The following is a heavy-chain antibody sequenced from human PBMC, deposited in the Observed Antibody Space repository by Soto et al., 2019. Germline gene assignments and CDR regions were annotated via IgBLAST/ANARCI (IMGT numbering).Heavy chain of an antibody. Sequence: ASETLSLTCTVSSDSISSYYWSWIRQPPGKRLEWIGYISYSGSTDYNPSLKSRVTISGDTSKNQFSLKVSSVTAADTAVYYCARGPSLQLPFDYWGQVTLVTVSS. CDR3: ARGPSLQLPFDY. V-gene: IGHV4-59*01. CDR1: SDSISSYY. D-gene: IGHD6-13*01. J-gene: IGHJ4*02. CDR2: ISYSGST.